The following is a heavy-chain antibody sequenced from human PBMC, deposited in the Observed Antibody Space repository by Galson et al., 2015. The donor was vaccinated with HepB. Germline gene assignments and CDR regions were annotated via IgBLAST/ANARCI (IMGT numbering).Heavy chain of an antibody. Sequence: SLRLSCAASGLIFDDYAMHWVRQAPGEGLEWVSGISWNSGSIGYADSVKGRFTISRDNAKNSLYLQMNSLRAEDTALYYCAKGLKDSYGDYYMDAWGRGTTVTVSS. V-gene: IGHV3-9*01. CDR1: GLIFDDYA. CDR3: AKGLKDSYGDYYMDA. D-gene: IGHD2-15*01. J-gene: IGHJ6*03. CDR2: ISWNSGSI.